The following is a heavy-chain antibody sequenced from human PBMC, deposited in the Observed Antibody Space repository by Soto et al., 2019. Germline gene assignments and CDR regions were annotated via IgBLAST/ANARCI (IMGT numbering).Heavy chain of an antibody. V-gene: IGHV1-3*01. CDR3: ARSIVVVTAADY. CDR1: GYTFTSYA. J-gene: IGHJ4*02. Sequence: QVQLVQSAAEVKKPGASVKVSCKASGYTFTSYAMHWVREAPGQRLEWKGWINAGNGNTKYSQKFQGRVTITRDTSASTAYMELSSLRSEDTAVYYCARSIVVVTAADYWGQGTLVTVSS. CDR2: INAGNGNT. D-gene: IGHD2-21*02.